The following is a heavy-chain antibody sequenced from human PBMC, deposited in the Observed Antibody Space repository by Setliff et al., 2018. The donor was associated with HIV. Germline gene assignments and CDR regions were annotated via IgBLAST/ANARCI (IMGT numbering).Heavy chain of an antibody. CDR2: ISVFNGDT. V-gene: IGHV1-18*01. CDR1: GYTLTELS. J-gene: IGHJ3*02. CDR3: ARDEERRGPPGI. Sequence: ASVKVSCKVSGYTLTELSIHWVRQAPGQGLEWMGWISVFNGDTTYAQNLQGRFTMTSDTSTTTASMEVSRLRSDDTAVYYCARDEERRGPPGIWGQGTMVTVSS. D-gene: IGHD1-26*01.